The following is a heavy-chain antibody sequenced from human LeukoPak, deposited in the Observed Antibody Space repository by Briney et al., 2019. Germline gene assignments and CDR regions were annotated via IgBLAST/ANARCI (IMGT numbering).Heavy chain of an antibody. V-gene: IGHV3-21*04. CDR1: GFTFSSYS. D-gene: IGHD6-19*01. Sequence: GFLRLSCAASGFTFSSYSMNWVRQAPGKGLEWVSSISSSSSYIYYADSVKGRFTISRDNAKNSLYLQMNSLRAEDTAVYYCARARGSYSFDYWGQGTLVTVSS. J-gene: IGHJ4*02. CDR3: ARARGSYSFDY. CDR2: ISSSSSYI.